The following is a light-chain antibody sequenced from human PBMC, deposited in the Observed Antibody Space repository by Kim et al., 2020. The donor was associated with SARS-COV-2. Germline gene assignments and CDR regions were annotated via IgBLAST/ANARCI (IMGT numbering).Light chain of an antibody. CDR1: TVAVTSGHY. CDR2: DTS. J-gene: IGLJ1*01. V-gene: IGLV7-46*01. CDR3: LLSYSDARV. Sequence: VTVTDTCGSSTVAVTSGHYPYWFQQQPGHAPRTLIYDTSKKQSWTPARFSGSLLGGKAALTLSDAQPEDEAEYYCLLSYSDARVFGTGTKVTVL.